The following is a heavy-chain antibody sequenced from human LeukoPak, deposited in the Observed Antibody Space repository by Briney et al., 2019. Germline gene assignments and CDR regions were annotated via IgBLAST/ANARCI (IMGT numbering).Heavy chain of an antibody. CDR2: IWYDGSNK. Sequence: PGGSLRLSCAASGFTFSSYGMHWVRQAPGKGLEWVAVIWYDGSNKYYADSVKGRVTISRDSSKSTLYLLMNSPRAEDTAVYYCARAPPKTYYYGSGSHIYGMDVWGQGTTVTVSS. CDR3: ARAPPKTYYYGSGSHIYGMDV. D-gene: IGHD3-10*01. J-gene: IGHJ6*02. CDR1: GFTFSSYG. V-gene: IGHV3-33*01.